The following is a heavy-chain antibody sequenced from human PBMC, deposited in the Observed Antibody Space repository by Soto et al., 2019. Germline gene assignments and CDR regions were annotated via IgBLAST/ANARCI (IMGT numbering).Heavy chain of an antibody. J-gene: IGHJ4*02. Sequence: EVPLLESGGGVVQPGGSLRLSCATSGIAFSDYAMSWVRQAPGKGLEWVSSISASSITTYYADSVKGRFTISRHNSKNTLYLQMNSLRAEDTAIYCCAKGVGPNLTLTVFPTFDYWGQGTLITVSS. CDR3: AKGVGPNLTLTVFPTFDY. D-gene: IGHD7-27*01. CDR1: GIAFSDYA. V-gene: IGHV3-23*01. CDR2: ISASSITT.